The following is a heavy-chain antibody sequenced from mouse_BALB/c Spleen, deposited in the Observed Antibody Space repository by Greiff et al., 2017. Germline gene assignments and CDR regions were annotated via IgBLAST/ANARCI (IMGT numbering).Heavy chain of an antibody. CDR1: GYTFTSYW. D-gene: IGHD2-14*01. CDR3: ARGVRYFDY. CDR2: IYPGDGDT. Sequence: QVQLQQSGAELARPGASVKLSCKASGYTFTSYWMQWVKQRPGQGLEWIGAIYPGDGDTRYTQKFKGKATLTADKSSSTAYMQLSSLASEDSAVYYCARGVRYFDYWGQGTTLTVSS. J-gene: IGHJ2*01. V-gene: IGHV1-87*01.